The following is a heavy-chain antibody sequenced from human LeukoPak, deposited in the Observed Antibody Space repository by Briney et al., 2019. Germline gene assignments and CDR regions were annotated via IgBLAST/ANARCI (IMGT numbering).Heavy chain of an antibody. D-gene: IGHD3-10*01. J-gene: IGHJ4*02. CDR2: ISYDGSNK. CDR3: ARCSGWFGEGGYFDY. Sequence: QAGGSLRLSCAASGFTFSSYAMHWVRQAPGKGLEWVAVISYDGSNKYYADSVKGRFTISRDNSKNTLYLQMNSLRAEDTAVYYCARCSGWFGEGGYFDYWGQGTLVTVSS. CDR1: GFTFSSYA. V-gene: IGHV3-30*04.